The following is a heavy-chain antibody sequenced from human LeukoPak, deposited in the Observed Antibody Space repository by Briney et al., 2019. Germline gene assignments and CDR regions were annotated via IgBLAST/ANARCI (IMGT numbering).Heavy chain of an antibody. CDR2: ISSSSSYI. D-gene: IGHD3-3*01. CDR3: ARGDDFWSGQTNPDAFDI. J-gene: IGHJ3*02. V-gene: IGHV3-21*01. Sequence: GGSLRLSCAASGFTFSSYSMNWVRQAPGKGLEWVSSISSSSSYIYYADSVKGRFTISRDNAKNSLYLQMNSLRAEDTAVYYCARGDDFWSGQTNPDAFDIWGQGTMVPVFS. CDR1: GFTFSSYS.